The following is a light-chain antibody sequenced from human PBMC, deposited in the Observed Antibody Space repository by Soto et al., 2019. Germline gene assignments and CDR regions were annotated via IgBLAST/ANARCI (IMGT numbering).Light chain of an antibody. Sequence: QSVLTQPPSASGTPGQRVTISCSGSSSNIGRDYVYWYQQFPGTAPKLLIYRGNQRPSGVPDRFSGSKSGTSASLAISGLRSDDESDYYCVAWDDSLSGYVFGTGTKLTVL. J-gene: IGLJ1*01. CDR3: VAWDDSLSGYV. V-gene: IGLV1-47*01. CDR1: SSNIGRDY. CDR2: RGN.